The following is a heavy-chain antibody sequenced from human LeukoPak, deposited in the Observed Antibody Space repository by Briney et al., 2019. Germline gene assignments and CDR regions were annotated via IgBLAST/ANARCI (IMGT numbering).Heavy chain of an antibody. CDR2: INPXXXXT. CDR3: ARDSGYYYDSSGYSSPDVNPGGY. CDR1: GYTFTGYY. J-gene: IGHJ4*02. D-gene: IGHD3-22*01. Sequence: EASVKVSCKASGYTFTGYYMHWVRQAPGQGLEWMGWINPXXXXTNYAQKFQGRVTMTRDTSISTAYMELSRLRSDDTAVYYCARDSGYYYDSSGYSSPDVNPGGYWGQGTLVTVSS. V-gene: IGHV1-2*02.